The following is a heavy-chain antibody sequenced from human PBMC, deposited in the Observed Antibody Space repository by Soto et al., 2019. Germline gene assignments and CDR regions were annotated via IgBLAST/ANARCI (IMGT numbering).Heavy chain of an antibody. Sequence: GGSLRLSCAASGFTFSSYWMHWVRQAPGKGLVWVSRINSDGSSTSYADSVKGRFTISRDNSKNTVYLQLSSLRPEDTAVYYCVGGRYFGDYWGQGALVTVSS. V-gene: IGHV3-74*01. CDR2: INSDGSST. J-gene: IGHJ4*02. CDR1: GFTFSSYW. D-gene: IGHD2-21*02. CDR3: VGGRYFGDY.